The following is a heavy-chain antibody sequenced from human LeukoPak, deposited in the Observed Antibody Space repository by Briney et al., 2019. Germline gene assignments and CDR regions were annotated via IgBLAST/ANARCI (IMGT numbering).Heavy chain of an antibody. Sequence: PSETLSLTCTVSGGSINSANYYWGWLRQPPGRGLEWIGSIYYSQTTYDNPSLKSRVTISRETSKNQFSLKLSSVTASDTAVYYCARQRADYYYYYVDVWGKGTTVAVS. CDR2: IYYSQTT. CDR3: ARQRADYYYYYVDV. J-gene: IGHJ6*03. V-gene: IGHV4-39*01. CDR1: GGSINSANYY.